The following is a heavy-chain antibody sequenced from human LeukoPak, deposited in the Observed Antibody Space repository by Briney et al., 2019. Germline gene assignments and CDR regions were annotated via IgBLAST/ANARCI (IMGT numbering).Heavy chain of an antibody. CDR2: FDPENAEI. Sequence: ASVKVSCKLSGNTLRELPIQWVRQAGGKGLEWMAGFDPENAEIVYAQKFQGRVTMTEDTSTNTAYMELNSLTSDDTAVYYCATRGSDFWSGFDYWGQGTQVTVSS. CDR1: GNTLRELP. J-gene: IGHJ4*02. D-gene: IGHD3-3*01. V-gene: IGHV1-24*01. CDR3: ATRGSDFWSGFDY.